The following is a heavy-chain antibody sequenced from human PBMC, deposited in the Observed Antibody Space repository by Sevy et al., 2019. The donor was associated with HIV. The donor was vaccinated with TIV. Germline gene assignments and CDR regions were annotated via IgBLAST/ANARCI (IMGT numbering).Heavy chain of an antibody. Sequence: ASVKVSCKASGFTFASYDIYWVRQATGQGLEWMGWMNTNTGNTGFAQKFQGRVTMTRKTSITTAYMELSNLRSEDTAVYYCAGVSGWYLRYGMDVWGQGTTVTVSS. V-gene: IGHV1-8*02. CDR2: MNTNTGNT. CDR1: GFTFASYD. CDR3: AGVSGWYLRYGMDV. J-gene: IGHJ6*02. D-gene: IGHD6-19*01.